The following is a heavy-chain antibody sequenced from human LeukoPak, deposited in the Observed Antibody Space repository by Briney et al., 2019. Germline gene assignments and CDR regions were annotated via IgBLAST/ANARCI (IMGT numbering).Heavy chain of an antibody. CDR3: ARDDYDSSGSPK. D-gene: IGHD3-22*01. V-gene: IGHV4-4*07. Sequence: SETLSLTCTVSGGSISSYYWSWIRQPAGKGLEWIGRIYTSGSTNYNSSLKSRVTISVDKSKNQFSLKLSSVTAADTAVYYCARDDYDSSGSPKWGQGTLVTVSS. CDR2: IYTSGST. J-gene: IGHJ4*02. CDR1: GGSISSYY.